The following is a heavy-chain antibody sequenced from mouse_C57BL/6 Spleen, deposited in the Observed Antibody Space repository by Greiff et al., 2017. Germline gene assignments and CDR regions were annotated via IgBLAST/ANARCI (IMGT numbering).Heavy chain of an antibody. V-gene: IGHV5-17*01. CDR2: ISSGSSTI. Sequence: EVQVVESGGGLVKPGGSLKLSCAASGFTFSDYGMHWVRQAPEKGLEWVAYISSGSSTIYYADTVKGRFTISRDNAKNTLFLQMTSLRSEDTAMYYCARPLYDYEAWFAYWGQGTLVTVSA. D-gene: IGHD2-4*01. CDR3: ARPLYDYEAWFAY. CDR1: GFTFSDYG. J-gene: IGHJ3*01.